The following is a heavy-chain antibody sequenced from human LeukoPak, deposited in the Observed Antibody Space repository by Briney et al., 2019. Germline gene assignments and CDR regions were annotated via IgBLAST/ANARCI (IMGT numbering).Heavy chain of an antibody. J-gene: IGHJ4*02. D-gene: IGHD5-12*01. CDR2: IYYSGST. V-gene: IGHV4-59*08. CDR1: GGSISSYY. CDR3: ARAPVATMGAGFDY. Sequence: SETLSLTCTVSGGSISSYYWSWIRQPPGKGLEWIGYIYYSGSTNYNPSLKSRVTISVDTSKNQFSLKLSSVTAADTAVYYCARAPVATMGAGFDYWGQGTLVTVSS.